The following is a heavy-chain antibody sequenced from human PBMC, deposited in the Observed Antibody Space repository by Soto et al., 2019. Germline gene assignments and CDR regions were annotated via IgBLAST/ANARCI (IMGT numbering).Heavy chain of an antibody. CDR2: IIPIFGLA. D-gene: IGHD5-18*01. V-gene: IGHV1-69*02. CDR1: GGTFSTYT. J-gene: IGHJ4*02. Sequence: QVQLVQSGAEVKKPGSSVKLSCRASGGTFSTYTISWVRQAPGQGLEWMGRIIPIFGLANHAQKFQGRVTITEHKSTDTAYMEMSSLRSEDTAVYYCAFDVNTGVVYFDQWGQGTLVTVSS. CDR3: AFDVNTGVVYFDQ.